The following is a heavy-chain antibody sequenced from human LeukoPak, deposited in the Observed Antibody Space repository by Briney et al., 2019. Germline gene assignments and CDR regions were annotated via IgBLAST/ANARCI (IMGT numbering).Heavy chain of an antibody. Sequence: SETLCLTCTVSGGSISSYYWSWIRQPPGKGLEWIGYIYYSGSTNYNPSLKSRVTISVDTSKNQFSLKLSSVTAADTAVYYCARTNGDYEWWFDPWGQGTLVTVSS. D-gene: IGHD4-17*01. J-gene: IGHJ5*02. CDR2: IYYSGST. V-gene: IGHV4-59*01. CDR3: ARTNGDYEWWFDP. CDR1: GGSISSYY.